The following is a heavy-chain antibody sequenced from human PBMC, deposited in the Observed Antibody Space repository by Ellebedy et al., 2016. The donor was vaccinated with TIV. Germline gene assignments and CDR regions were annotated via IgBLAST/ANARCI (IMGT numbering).Heavy chain of an antibody. CDR3: ARKGVRGVIIPYFDY. D-gene: IGHD3-10*01. V-gene: IGHV4-34*01. CDR1: GFTFSSYS. CDR2: INHSGST. J-gene: IGHJ4*02. Sequence: ESLKISCAASGFTFSSYSMNWVRQAPGKGLEWIGEINHSGSTNYNPSLKSRVTISVDTSKNQFSLKLSSVTAADTAVYYCARKGVRGVIIPYFDYWGQGTLVTVSS.